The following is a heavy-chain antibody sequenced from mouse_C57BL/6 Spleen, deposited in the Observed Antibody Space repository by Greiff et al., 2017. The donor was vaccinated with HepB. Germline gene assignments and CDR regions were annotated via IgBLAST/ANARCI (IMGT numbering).Heavy chain of an antibody. V-gene: IGHV14-4*01. CDR2: IDPENGDT. D-gene: IGHD3-3*01. J-gene: IGHJ3*01. CDR3: TEGTFAY. CDR1: GFNIKDDY. Sequence: VQLQQSGAELVRPGASVKLSCTASGFNIKDDYMHWVKQRPEQGLEWIGWIDPENGDTEYASKFQGKATITADTSSNTAYLQLSSVTSEDTAVYYWTEGTFAYWGQGTLVTVSA.